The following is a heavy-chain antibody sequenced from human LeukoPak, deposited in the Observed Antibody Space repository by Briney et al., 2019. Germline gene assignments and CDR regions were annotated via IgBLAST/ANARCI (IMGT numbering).Heavy chain of an antibody. J-gene: IGHJ4*02. Sequence: GASVKVSCEASGYTFTSYAMHWVRQAPGQRLEWMGWINAGNGNTKYSQKFQGRVTITRDTSASTAYMELSSLRSEDTAVYYCARTKWELPHLFDYWGQGTLVTVSS. D-gene: IGHD1-26*01. CDR1: GYTFTSYA. CDR3: ARTKWELPHLFDY. V-gene: IGHV1-3*01. CDR2: INAGNGNT.